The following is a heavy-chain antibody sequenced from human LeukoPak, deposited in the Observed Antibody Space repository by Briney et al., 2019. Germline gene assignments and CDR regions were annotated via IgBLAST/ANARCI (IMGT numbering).Heavy chain of an antibody. V-gene: IGHV3-48*04. CDR1: GFTFSSYS. Sequence: PGGSLRLSCAASGFTFSSYSMNWVRQAPGKGLEWVSYISSSSSTIYYADSVKGRFTISRDNAKNSLYLQMNSLRAEDTAVYYCARESYGSGSYLLPHFDYWGQGTLVTVSS. CDR2: ISSSSSTI. CDR3: ARESYGSGSYLLPHFDY. J-gene: IGHJ4*02. D-gene: IGHD3-10*01.